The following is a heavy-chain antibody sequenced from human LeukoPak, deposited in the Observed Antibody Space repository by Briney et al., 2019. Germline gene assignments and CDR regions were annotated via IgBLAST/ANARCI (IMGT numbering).Heavy chain of an antibody. CDR1: GYTFTGYY. J-gene: IGHJ4*02. Sequence: ASVKVSCGASGYTFTGYYMQWVRQAPGQGREWRGRINPNRGGKQYAENLQRRVTMTRDMSISTAYMELSGLRSDDTAVYYCARAKIVVVTAAPVDYWGQGPLVTVSS. CDR2: INPNRGGK. V-gene: IGHV1-2*06. CDR3: ARAKIVVVTAAPVDY. D-gene: IGHD2-21*02.